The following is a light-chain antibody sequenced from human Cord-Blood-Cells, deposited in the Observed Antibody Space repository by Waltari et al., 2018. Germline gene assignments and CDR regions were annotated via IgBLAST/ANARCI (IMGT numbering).Light chain of an antibody. J-gene: IGLJ3*02. CDR1: SSGVGGYNY. V-gene: IGLV2-14*03. CDR3: SSYTSSSTRV. CDR2: DVS. Sequence: HSALPQPASVSGSPGQSITISCTGPSSGVGGYNYVAWYQPHPGKAPNLMIYDVSNRPSGVSNRFSGSKSGNTASLTISGLQAEDEADYYCSSYTSSSTRVFGGGTKLTVL.